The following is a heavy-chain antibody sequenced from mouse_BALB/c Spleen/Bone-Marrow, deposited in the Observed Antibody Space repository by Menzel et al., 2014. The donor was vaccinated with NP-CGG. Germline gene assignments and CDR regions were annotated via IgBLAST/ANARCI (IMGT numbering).Heavy chain of an antibody. Sequence: EVKLVESGGGLVQPGGSLRLSCATSGFTFTDYYMSWVRRPPGKALEWLGFIRNKANGYTTEYSASVKGRFTISRDNSQSILYLQMNALRAEDSATYCCARDINYGNCWYFDGWGAGTAVTVSS. CDR3: ARDINYGNCWYFDG. CDR2: IRNKANGYTT. J-gene: IGHJ1*01. V-gene: IGHV7-3*02. CDR1: GFTFTDYY. D-gene: IGHD2-1*01.